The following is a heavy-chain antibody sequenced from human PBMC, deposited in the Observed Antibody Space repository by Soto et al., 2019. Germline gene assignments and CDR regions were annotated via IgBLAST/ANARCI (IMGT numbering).Heavy chain of an antibody. CDR1: GFTFSSYI. D-gene: IGHD3-10*01. J-gene: IGHJ6*02. V-gene: IGHV3-21*01. CDR3: ARGRGDYHYGLAV. Sequence: GGTLRLSCAASGFTFSSYIINWVRQAPGKWLECVSSISVISSYIWDADSVKVRFTISIDNAKDSLYRQINILRCDYTAVYFFARGRGDYHYGLAVRGQGTTVPGS. CDR2: ISVISSYI.